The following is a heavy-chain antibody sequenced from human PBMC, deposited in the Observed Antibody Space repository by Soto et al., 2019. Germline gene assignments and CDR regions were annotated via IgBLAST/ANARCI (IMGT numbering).Heavy chain of an antibody. Sequence: QVQLVESGGGVVQPGRSLRLSCAASGFTFSSYGMHWVRQAPGKGLEWVAVIWYDGSNKYYADSVKGRFTISRDNSKNTLYLQMNSLRAEDTAVYYCARDSGRYYDILTGFDYWGQGTLVTVSS. CDR2: IWYDGSNK. CDR1: GFTFSSYG. CDR3: ARDSGRYYDILTGFDY. V-gene: IGHV3-33*01. J-gene: IGHJ4*02. D-gene: IGHD3-9*01.